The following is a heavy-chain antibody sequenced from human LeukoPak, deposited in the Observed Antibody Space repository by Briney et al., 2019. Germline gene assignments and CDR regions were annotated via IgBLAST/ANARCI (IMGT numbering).Heavy chain of an antibody. CDR1: GFTFSSYS. D-gene: IGHD3-22*01. J-gene: IGHJ4*02. V-gene: IGHV3-21*01. CDR2: ISSSSSYI. CDR3: ARDTYYYDSSGYYRYFDY. Sequence: GGSLRLSCAASGFTFSSYSMNWVRQAPGKGLEWVSSISSSSSYIYYADPVKGRFTISRDNAKNSLYLQMNSLRAEDTAVYYCARDTYYYDSSGYYRYFDYWGQGTLVTVSS.